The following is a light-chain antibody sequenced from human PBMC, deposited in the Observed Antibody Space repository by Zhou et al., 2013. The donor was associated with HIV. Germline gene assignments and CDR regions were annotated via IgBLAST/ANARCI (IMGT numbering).Light chain of an antibody. V-gene: IGKV3-15*01. CDR3: QQYHNWPPALT. CDR1: QSIGNN. CDR2: GAS. Sequence: EIMMTQSPATLSVSPGERATLSCRASQSIGNNLAWYQQKPGQAPRLLIYGASTRATGIPARFSGSGSWTEFTLTISTMQSEDFAVYYCQQYHNWPPALTFGGGTEVEDQT. J-gene: IGKJ4*01.